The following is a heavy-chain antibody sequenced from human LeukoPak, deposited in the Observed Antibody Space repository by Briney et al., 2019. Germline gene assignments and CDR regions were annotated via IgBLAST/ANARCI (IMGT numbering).Heavy chain of an antibody. CDR1: GFTFSSYS. J-gene: IGHJ6*02. CDR3: ARDRSPRGVIITRSYGMDV. V-gene: IGHV3-21*01. D-gene: IGHD3-10*01. Sequence: PGGSLRLSCAASGFTFSSYSMNWVRQAPGKGLEWASSISSSSSYIYYADSVKGRFTISRDNAKNSLYLQMNSLRAEDTAVYYCARDRSPRGVIITRSYGMDVWGQGTTVTVSS. CDR2: ISSSSSYI.